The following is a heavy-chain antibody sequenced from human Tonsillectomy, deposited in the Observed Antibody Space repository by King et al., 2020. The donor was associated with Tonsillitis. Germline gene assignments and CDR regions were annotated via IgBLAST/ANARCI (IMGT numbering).Heavy chain of an antibody. CDR3: TRDSLAGTRDQSRY. CDR1: VFTLIYYW. Sequence: VQLVESGGGLVQPGGSLILACSASVFTLIYYWMGWVGQVPGKGLEWVANIKREWREKPFVVSVKGRFTSSRDNAKKSLFLQMNSLRAGDTAVYYCTRDSLAGTRDQSRYWGQGTLVTVSS. V-gene: IGHV3-7*01. D-gene: IGHD1-7*01. CDR2: IKREWREK. J-gene: IGHJ4*02.